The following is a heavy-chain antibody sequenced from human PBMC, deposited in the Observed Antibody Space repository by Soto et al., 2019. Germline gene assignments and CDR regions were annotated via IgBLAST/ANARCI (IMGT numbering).Heavy chain of an antibody. V-gene: IGHV1-2*04. CDR3: ARVRVSTVTHDAFDI. D-gene: IGHD4-17*01. J-gene: IGHJ3*02. CDR1: GYTFTGYY. CDR2: INPNSGGT. Sequence: QVQLVQSGAEVKKPGASVKVSCKASGYTFTGYYMHWVRQAPGQGLEWMGWINPNSGGTNYAQKFQGWVTMTRDTSISTAYMEVSRLRSDDTAVYYCARVRVSTVTHDAFDIWVQGTMVTVSS.